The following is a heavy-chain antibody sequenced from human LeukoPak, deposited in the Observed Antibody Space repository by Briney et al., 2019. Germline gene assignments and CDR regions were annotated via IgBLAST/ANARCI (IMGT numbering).Heavy chain of an antibody. V-gene: IGHV3-23*01. D-gene: IGHD4/OR15-4a*01. CDR2: ISGSGGST. Sequence: GGSLRLSCTASGFTFGDYAMSWVRQAPGKGLEWVSAISGSGGSTYYADSVKGRFTISSDNAKNSLYLQMNSLRAEDTAVYYCARRAGAYSHPYDYWGQGTLVTVSS. J-gene: IGHJ4*02. CDR1: GFTFGDYA. CDR3: ARRAGAYSHPYDY.